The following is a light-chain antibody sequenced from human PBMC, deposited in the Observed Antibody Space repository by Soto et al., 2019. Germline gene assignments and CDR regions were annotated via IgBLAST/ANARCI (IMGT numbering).Light chain of an antibody. J-gene: IGKJ4*01. CDR2: GAS. CDR1: QSVSSTY. CDR3: QQYDTSPPNLT. Sequence: EIVLTQSPGTLSLSPGERATLSCRASQSVSSTYLAWYQQKPGQSPRLLIYGASSRAAGIPDRFSGSGFGTDFTLTISRLEPEDSALYYFQQYDTSPPNLTFGGGTKVEIK. V-gene: IGKV3-20*01.